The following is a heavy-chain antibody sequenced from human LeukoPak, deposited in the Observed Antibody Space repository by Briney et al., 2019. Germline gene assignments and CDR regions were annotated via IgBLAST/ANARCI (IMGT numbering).Heavy chain of an antibody. CDR3: ARVPITLAGTKDAKYFQH. Sequence: GGSLRLSCAASGFTFSNNWMSWVRQAPGKGLEWVANINQDGSEIYSVDSVKGRFTISRDNAKNTLYLQMNSLRAEDTAVYYCARVPITLAGTKDAKYFQHWGQGTLVTVSS. D-gene: IGHD6-19*01. CDR1: GFTFSNNW. CDR2: INQDGSEI. J-gene: IGHJ1*01. V-gene: IGHV3-7*01.